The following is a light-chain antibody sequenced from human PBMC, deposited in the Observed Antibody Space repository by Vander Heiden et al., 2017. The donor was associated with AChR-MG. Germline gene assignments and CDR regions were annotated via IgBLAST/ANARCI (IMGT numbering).Light chain of an antibody. Sequence: EIVMTPSPATLSVSPGERATLSCRASQGVSNYLAWCQQKPDQAPRLLNYGASTRATGIPARFSGSGSGTEFTLTISSLQAEDFAVYYCQQYNNWPITFDQGTKLEIK. CDR2: GAS. CDR1: QGVSNY. V-gene: IGKV3-15*01. CDR3: QQYNNWPIT. J-gene: IGKJ2*01.